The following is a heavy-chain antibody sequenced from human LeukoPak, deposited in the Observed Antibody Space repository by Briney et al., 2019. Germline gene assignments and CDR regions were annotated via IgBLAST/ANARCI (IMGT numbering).Heavy chain of an antibody. D-gene: IGHD2-2*01. CDR2: IYYNWNT. V-gene: IGHV4-59*12. Sequence: ASEALSLTCSVSGGSISSDYWSWIRQPPGKGLEWIGSIYYNWNTNYSPSLKIRITISVDTSKTQFSLKLSSVPAAATALYYCPRALGSSSGTSCPYYSSSGMDVWGQGTTVTVSS. CDR3: PRALGSSSGTSCPYYSSSGMDV. CDR1: GGSISSDY. J-gene: IGHJ6*02.